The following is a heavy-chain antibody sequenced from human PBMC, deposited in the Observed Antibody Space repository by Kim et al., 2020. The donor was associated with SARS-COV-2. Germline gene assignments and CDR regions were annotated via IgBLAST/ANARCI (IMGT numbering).Heavy chain of an antibody. Sequence: SETLSLTCAVYGASLNNFYWSWLRQSPGTGLEWIAEINHRGSTNYNPSLKSRVTISADTSKSQFSLKVNSVTVADTAVYYCARETSRGDDAFDIWGHGTMVTVSS. CDR1: GASLNNFY. J-gene: IGHJ3*02. V-gene: IGHV4-34*01. D-gene: IGHD3-10*01. CDR2: INHRGST. CDR3: ARETSRGDDAFDI.